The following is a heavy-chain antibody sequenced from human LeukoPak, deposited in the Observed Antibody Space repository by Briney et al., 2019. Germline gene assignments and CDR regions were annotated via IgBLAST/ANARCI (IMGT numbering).Heavy chain of an antibody. CDR3: ARHDSLAVADIDY. D-gene: IGHD6-19*01. J-gene: IGHJ4*02. Sequence: SETLSLTCTVSGGSISSSSYYWGWIRQPPGKGLEWIGSIYYSGSTYYNPSLKSRVTISVDTSKNQFSLKLSSVTAADTAVYYCARHDSLAVADIDYWGQGTLVTVSS. CDR2: IYYSGST. CDR1: GGSISSSSYY. V-gene: IGHV4-39*01.